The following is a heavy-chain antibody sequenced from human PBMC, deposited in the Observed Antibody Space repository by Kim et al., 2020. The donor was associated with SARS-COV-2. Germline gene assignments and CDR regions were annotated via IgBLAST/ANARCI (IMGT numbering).Heavy chain of an antibody. Sequence: GGSLRLSCAASGFTFSSYGMHWVRQAPGKGLEWVAVISYDGSNKYYADSVKGRFTISRDNSKNTLYLQMNSLRAEDTAVYYCAKDSGARRDGYNFDPWGQGTLVTVSS. V-gene: IGHV3-30*18. CDR2: ISYDGSNK. CDR1: GFTFSSYG. CDR3: AKDSGARRDGYNFDP. D-gene: IGHD1-26*01. J-gene: IGHJ5*02.